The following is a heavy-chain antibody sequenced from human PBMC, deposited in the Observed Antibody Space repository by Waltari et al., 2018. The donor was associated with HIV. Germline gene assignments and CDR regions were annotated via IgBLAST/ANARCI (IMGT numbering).Heavy chain of an antibody. CDR2: VIPILCTA. D-gene: IGHD3-9*01. J-gene: IGHJ6*02. Sequence: QVQLVQSGAEVKKPGSSVKVSCKASGGTFSSYSISWVRQAPGQGLEWIGGVIPILCTANYARKLQGRVTITADEATSTAYMELSSLRSEDTAVYYCAREPPPYFVGRYYGVDVGGHGTTVTVSS. CDR1: GGTFSSYS. V-gene: IGHV1-69*01. CDR3: AREPPPYFVGRYYGVDV.